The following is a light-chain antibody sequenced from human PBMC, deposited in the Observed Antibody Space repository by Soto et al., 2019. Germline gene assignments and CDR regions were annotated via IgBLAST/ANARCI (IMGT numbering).Light chain of an antibody. CDR2: GAS. Sequence: EIVLTQSPGTLSLSPGERATLSCRASQSVSSSLAWYQQKPGQAPRLLIHGASSRATGIPDRFSGSGSGTDFTLAISRLEPEDFAVYSCQQYGSASWTFGQGTKVEIK. CDR1: QSVSSS. J-gene: IGKJ1*01. CDR3: QQYGSASWT. V-gene: IGKV3-20*01.